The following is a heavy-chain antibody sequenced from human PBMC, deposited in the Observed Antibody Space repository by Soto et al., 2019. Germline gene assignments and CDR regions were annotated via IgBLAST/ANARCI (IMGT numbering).Heavy chain of an antibody. V-gene: IGHV5-10-1*01. J-gene: IGHJ6*02. CDR2: IDPSDSYT. Sequence: GESLKISCKGSGYSFTSYWISWVRQMPGKGLEWMGRIDPSDSYTNYSPSFQGHVTISADKSISTAYLQWSSLKASDTAMYYCASRIIMIVEPFGVNYGMDVWGQGTTVTVSS. D-gene: IGHD3-22*01. CDR3: ASRIIMIVEPFGVNYGMDV. CDR1: GYSFTSYW.